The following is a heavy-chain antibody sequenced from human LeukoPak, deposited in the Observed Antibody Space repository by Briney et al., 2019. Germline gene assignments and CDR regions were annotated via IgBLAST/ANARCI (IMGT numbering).Heavy chain of an antibody. J-gene: IGHJ4*02. D-gene: IGHD5-12*01. CDR2: IIPILGIA. CDR3: ATEFGGYDYGFDY. V-gene: IGHV1-69*04. Sequence: SVKVSCKASGGTFSSYAISWVRQAPGQGLEWMGRIIPILGIANYAQKFQGRVTITADKSTSTAYMELSSLRSEDTAVYYCATEFGGYDYGFDYWGQGTLVTVSS. CDR1: GGTFSSYA.